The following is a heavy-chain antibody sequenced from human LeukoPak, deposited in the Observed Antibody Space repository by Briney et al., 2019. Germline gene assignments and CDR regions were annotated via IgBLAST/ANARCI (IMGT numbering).Heavy chain of an antibody. CDR3: ARDFWSGYYRH. CDR1: GFTFSTSW. V-gene: IGHV3-7*01. CDR2: IKQDGSEK. Sequence: PGGSLRLSCAASGFTFSTSWMSWVRQAPGKGLEWVANIKQDGSEKYYVDSVKGRFTISRDNAKNSLYLQMSSLRAEDTAVYYCARDFWSGYYRHWGQGTLVTVSS. D-gene: IGHD3-3*01. J-gene: IGHJ4*02.